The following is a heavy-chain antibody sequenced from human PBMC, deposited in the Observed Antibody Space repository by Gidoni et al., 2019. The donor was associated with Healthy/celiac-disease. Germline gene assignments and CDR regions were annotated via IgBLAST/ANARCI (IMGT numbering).Heavy chain of an antibody. CDR2: IKQDGSEK. D-gene: IGHD6-6*01. J-gene: IGHJ6*02. Sequence: NIKQDGSEKYYVDSVKGRFTISRDNAKNSLYLQMNSLRAEDTAVYYCARDTHGRVSSSSLAGIYYYGMDVWGQGTTVTVSS. CDR3: ARDTHGRVSSSSLAGIYYYGMDV. V-gene: IGHV3-7*01.